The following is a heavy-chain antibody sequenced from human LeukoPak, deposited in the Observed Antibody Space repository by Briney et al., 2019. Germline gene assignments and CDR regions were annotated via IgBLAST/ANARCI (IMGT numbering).Heavy chain of an antibody. Sequence: SETLSLTCTVSGGSISRSSYYWGWIRQPPGKGLEWIGSIYYSGSTYYNPSLKSRVTISVDTSKNQFSLELSSVTAADTAVYCCARREYGGNSAWYFDLWGRGTLVTVSS. J-gene: IGHJ2*01. CDR3: ARREYGGNSAWYFDL. CDR1: GGSISRSSYY. CDR2: IYYSGST. D-gene: IGHD4-23*01. V-gene: IGHV4-39*01.